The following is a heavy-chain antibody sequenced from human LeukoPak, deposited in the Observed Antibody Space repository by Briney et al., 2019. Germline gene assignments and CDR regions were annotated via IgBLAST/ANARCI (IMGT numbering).Heavy chain of an antibody. J-gene: IGHJ6*03. CDR3: ARRVRKVYGSGSRYYYYYMGV. V-gene: IGHV4-34*01. Sequence: SETLSLTCIVSGGSISSYYWSWIRQPPGKGLEWIGEINHSGSSNYNPSLKSRVTISVDTSKNQFSLRLSSVTAADTAVYYCARRVRKVYGSGSRYYYYYMGVWGKGTTVTISS. D-gene: IGHD3-10*01. CDR1: GGSISSYY. CDR2: INHSGSS.